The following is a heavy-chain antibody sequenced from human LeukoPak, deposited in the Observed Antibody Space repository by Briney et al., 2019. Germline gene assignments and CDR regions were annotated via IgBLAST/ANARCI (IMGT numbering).Heavy chain of an antibody. V-gene: IGHV3-66*02. CDR1: GFTVSSNY. CDR2: IYSGGST. CDR3: ARGGDYGDSQAVDP. D-gene: IGHD4-17*01. J-gene: IGHJ5*02. Sequence: GGSLRLSCAASGFTVSSNYMSWVRQAPGKGLEWVSVIYSGGSTYYADSVRSRFTISRDNSKNTLYLQMNNLRAEDTAVYYCARGGDYGDSQAVDPWGQGTLVTVSS.